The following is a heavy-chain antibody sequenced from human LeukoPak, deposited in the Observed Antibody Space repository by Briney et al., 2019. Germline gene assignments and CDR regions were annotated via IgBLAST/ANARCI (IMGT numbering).Heavy chain of an antibody. V-gene: IGHV4-34*01. Sequence: SETLSLTSAVYGGSFSGYYWSWIRQPPGKGLEWRGDINHSPRNNDNPSLNSPVHISVDTFQHQFSLMLNPVTAAYSAVFYCARGRRGFGYGMDVWGQGTTVTVSS. CDR3: ARGRRGFGYGMDV. CDR2: INHSPRN. CDR1: GGSFSGYY. D-gene: IGHD3-10*01. J-gene: IGHJ6*02.